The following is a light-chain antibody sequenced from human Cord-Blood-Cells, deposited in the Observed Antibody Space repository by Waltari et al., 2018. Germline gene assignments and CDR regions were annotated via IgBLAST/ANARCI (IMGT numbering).Light chain of an antibody. J-gene: IGKJ1*01. V-gene: IGKV4-1*01. CDR3: QQYYSTPRT. CDR2: WAS. CDR1: QSVLYSSNNKNY. Sequence: DIVMTQSPDSLAVSLGERDTINCKSSQSVLYSSNNKNYLAWYQQKPGQPPKLLIYWASTRESGVPDRFSGSGSGTDFTLTISSLQAEDVAVYYCQQYYSTPRTFGQVTKVEIK.